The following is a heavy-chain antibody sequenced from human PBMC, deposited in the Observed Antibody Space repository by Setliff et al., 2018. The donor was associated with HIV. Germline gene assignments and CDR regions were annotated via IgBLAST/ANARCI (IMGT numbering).Heavy chain of an antibody. V-gene: IGHV3-7*01. D-gene: IGHD4-4*01. CDR3: ARWGYSRDGMDV. CDR2: IKQDGSEE. Sequence: GGSLRLSCVGSGFTPAFPFNSYWMSWVRQAPGKGLEWVANIKQDGSEEYYVDSVKGRFTISRDNAKNSLYLQMSGLRVDDTAVYYCARWGYSRDGMDVWGQGTTVTVSS. CDR1: GFTPAFPFNSYW. J-gene: IGHJ6*02.